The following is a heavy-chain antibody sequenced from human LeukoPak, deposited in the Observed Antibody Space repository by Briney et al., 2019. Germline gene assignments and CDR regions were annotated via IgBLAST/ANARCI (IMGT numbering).Heavy chain of an antibody. CDR1: GYTFTSYY. J-gene: IGHJ5*02. Sequence: ASVTVSFKASGYTFTSYYMHWVRQAPGQGLQWMGLINPSGGSTSYAQKFQGRVTMTRDTSTSTVYMELSSLRSEDTAVYYCARSDDTYYYDTWGQGTLVTVSS. V-gene: IGHV1-46*01. D-gene: IGHD3-22*01. CDR2: INPSGGST. CDR3: ARSDDTYYYDT.